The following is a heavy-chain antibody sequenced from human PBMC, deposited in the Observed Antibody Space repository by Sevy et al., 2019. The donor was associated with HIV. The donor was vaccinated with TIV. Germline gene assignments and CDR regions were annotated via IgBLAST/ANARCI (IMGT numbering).Heavy chain of an antibody. D-gene: IGHD3-16*01. CDR2: IWYDGTNK. CDR3: ATDRNVWGTDLFDF. Sequence: GGCLRLSCAASGFTFSSYGMHWVRQAPGKGLEWVAVIWYDGTNKYYADSVKDRFTISRDNSGNTLYLQMNRLRAEDTASSYCATDRNVWGTDLFDFWGQGTLVTVSS. V-gene: IGHV3-33*01. J-gene: IGHJ4*02. CDR1: GFTFSSYG.